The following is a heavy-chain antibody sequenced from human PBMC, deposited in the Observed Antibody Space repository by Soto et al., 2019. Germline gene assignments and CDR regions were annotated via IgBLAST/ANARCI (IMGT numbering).Heavy chain of an antibody. V-gene: IGHV3-66*01. D-gene: IGHD3-9*01. CDR2: IYSGGST. CDR3: ARGSGYDILTGYHPLDY. Sequence: GGSLRLSCAASGCTVSSNYMSWVRQAPGKGLEWVSVIYSGGSTYYADSVKGRFTISRDNSKNTLYLQMNSLRAEDTAVYYCARGSGYDILTGYHPLDYWGQGTLVTVSS. CDR1: GCTVSSNY. J-gene: IGHJ4*02.